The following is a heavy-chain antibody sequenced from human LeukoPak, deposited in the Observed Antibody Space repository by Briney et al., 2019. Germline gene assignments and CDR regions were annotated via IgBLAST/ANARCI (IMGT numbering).Heavy chain of an antibody. J-gene: IGHJ4*02. CDR1: GYTFTSYG. V-gene: IGHV1-18*01. D-gene: IGHD1-26*01. Sequence: ASVKVSCKASGYTFTSYGISWVRQAPGQGLEWMGWTSAYNGNTNYAQKLQGRVTMTTDTSTSTAYMELRSLRSDDTAVYYCARNGMRLEWELPYFDYWGQGTLVTVSS. CDR3: ARNGMRLEWELPYFDY. CDR2: TSAYNGNT.